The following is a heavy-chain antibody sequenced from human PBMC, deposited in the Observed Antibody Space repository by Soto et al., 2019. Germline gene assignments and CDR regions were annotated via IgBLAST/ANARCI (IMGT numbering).Heavy chain of an antibody. Sequence: GGSLRLSCAASGFTFSSYGMHWVRQAPGKGLEWVAVIWYDGSNKYYADSVKGRFTISRDNSKNTLYLQMNSLRAEDTAVYYCARDGVITDYGDYYYYYGMDVWGQGTTVTVSS. V-gene: IGHV3-33*01. D-gene: IGHD4-17*01. J-gene: IGHJ6*02. CDR1: GFTFSSYG. CDR2: IWYDGSNK. CDR3: ARDGVITDYGDYYYYYGMDV.